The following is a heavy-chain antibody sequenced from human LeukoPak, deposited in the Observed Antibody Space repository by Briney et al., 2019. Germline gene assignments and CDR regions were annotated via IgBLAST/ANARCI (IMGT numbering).Heavy chain of an antibody. V-gene: IGHV3-74*01. J-gene: IGHJ5*01. CDR3: ARRYCSSTSCVNWFDS. CDR2: INGDGSST. D-gene: IGHD2-2*01. CDR1: GFTFSSYW. Sequence: GGSLRLSCAASGFTFSSYWMHWVRQAPGKGLMWVSRINGDGSSTSYADSVKGRCTISRDNAKNTLYLQMNSLGADDTAVYFCARRYCSSTSCVNWFDSWGQGSLVTVSS.